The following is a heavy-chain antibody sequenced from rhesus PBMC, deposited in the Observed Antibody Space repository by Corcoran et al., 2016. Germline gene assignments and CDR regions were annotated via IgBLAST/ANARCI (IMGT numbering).Heavy chain of an antibody. CDR1: GGSISSGYD. J-gene: IGHJ4*01. Sequence: QVQLQESGPGVVKPSETLSLTCAVSGGSISSGYDWSWIRQPPGKGLEWIGYIHDSSGSTHYNPSLKSRVTFSKDASKNQFSRKLSSVTAADTAVYYCARGHYNFWTGYYFDYWGQGVLVTVSS. V-gene: IGHV4-76*01. CDR2: IHDSSGST. D-gene: IGHD3-3*01. CDR3: ARGHYNFWTGYYFDY.